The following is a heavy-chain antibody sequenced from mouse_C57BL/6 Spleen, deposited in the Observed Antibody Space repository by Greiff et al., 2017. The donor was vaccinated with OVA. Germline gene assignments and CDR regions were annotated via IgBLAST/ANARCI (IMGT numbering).Heavy chain of an antibody. CDR3: ARFSDSSGYDYAMDY. Sequence: QVQLQQSGAELVKPGASVKLSCKASGYTFTSYWMHWVKQRPGQGLEWIGMIHPNSGSTNYNEKFKSKATLTVDKSSSTAYMQLSSLTSEDSAVYYCARFSDSSGYDYAMDYWGQGTSVTVSS. CDR2: IHPNSGST. J-gene: IGHJ4*01. V-gene: IGHV1-64*01. CDR1: GYTFTSYW. D-gene: IGHD3-2*02.